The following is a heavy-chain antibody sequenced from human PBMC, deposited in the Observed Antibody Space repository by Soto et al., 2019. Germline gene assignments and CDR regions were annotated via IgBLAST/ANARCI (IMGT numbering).Heavy chain of an antibody. D-gene: IGHD6-13*01. Sequence: QVQLQESGPGLVKPSQTLSLTCTVSGGSISSGDYYWSWIRQPPGKGLEWIGYIYYSGSTYYNPSLKSRVTISVDTSKNQVSLKLSSVTAADTAVYYCARGSSSSWYRNWFDPWGQGTLVTVSS. CDR1: GGSISSGDYY. CDR2: IYYSGST. V-gene: IGHV4-30-4*01. CDR3: ARGSSSSWYRNWFDP. J-gene: IGHJ5*02.